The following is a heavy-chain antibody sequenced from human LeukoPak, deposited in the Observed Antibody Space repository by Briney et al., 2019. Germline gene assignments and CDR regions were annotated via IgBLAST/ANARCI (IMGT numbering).Heavy chain of an antibody. CDR3: ARSRSGTYSYFDY. CDR2: IYYSGNT. CDR1: GGSINSYY. V-gene: IGHV4-59*08. Sequence: SETLSLTCTVSGGSINSYYWSWIRQPPGKGLELIGWIYYSGNTNFNPSLKSRVTISIDTSKNQFSLRVSSVTAADTAVYYCARSRSGTYSYFDYWGQGTLVTVSS. J-gene: IGHJ4*02. D-gene: IGHD1-26*01.